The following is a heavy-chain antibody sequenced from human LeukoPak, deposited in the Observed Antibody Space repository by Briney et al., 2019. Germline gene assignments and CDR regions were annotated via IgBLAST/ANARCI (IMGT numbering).Heavy chain of an antibody. Sequence: GGSLRLSCAASGFTFSSYWMSWVRQAPGKGLEWVANIKQDGSKKNYVDSVKGRFTISRDNARNSLYLQMNSLRAEDTAVYYCATPLDYYDSSGYHQGGDWGQGTLVTVSS. CDR1: GFTFSSYW. J-gene: IGHJ4*02. CDR3: ATPLDYYDSSGYHQGGD. D-gene: IGHD3-22*01. V-gene: IGHV3-7*03. CDR2: IKQDGSKK.